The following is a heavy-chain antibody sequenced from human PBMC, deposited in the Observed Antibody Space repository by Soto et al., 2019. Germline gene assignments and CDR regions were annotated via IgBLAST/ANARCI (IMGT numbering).Heavy chain of an antibody. J-gene: IGHJ5*02. Sequence: ASVKVSCKASGYTFTGYDINWVRQATGQRLEWMGWMNPNSGNTGYAQKFQGRVTMTRNTSISTAYMELSSVTAADTAVYYCARRNYDFWSGYRYNWFDPWGQGTLVTVSS. CDR1: GYTFTGYD. V-gene: IGHV1-8*01. D-gene: IGHD3-3*01. CDR3: ARRNYDFWSGYRYNWFDP. CDR2: MNPNSGNT.